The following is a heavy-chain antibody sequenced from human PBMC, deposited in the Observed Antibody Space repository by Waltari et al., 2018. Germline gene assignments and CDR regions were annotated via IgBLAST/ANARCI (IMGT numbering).Heavy chain of an antibody. Sequence: QLQLQESGPGLVKPSETLSLTCTVSGGSISSSSYYWGWIRQPPGKGLEWIGSIHYSGRTYYSPSLKSRVTISVDTSKNQFSLKLSSVTAADTAVYYCARHYADYYYYGMDVWGQGTTVTVSS. CDR2: IHYSGRT. CDR1: GGSISSSSYY. J-gene: IGHJ6*02. V-gene: IGHV4-39*01. CDR3: ARHYADYYYYGMDV. D-gene: IGHD2-2*01.